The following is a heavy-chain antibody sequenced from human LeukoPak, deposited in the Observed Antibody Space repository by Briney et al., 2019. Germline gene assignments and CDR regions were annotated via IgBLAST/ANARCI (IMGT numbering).Heavy chain of an antibody. D-gene: IGHD1-26*01. V-gene: IGHV1-2*02. J-gene: IGHJ4*02. CDR3: ARDLVVGATPVDY. CDR1: GYTFTGYY. CDR2: INPNSGGT. Sequence: ASVKVSCKASGYTFTGYYMHWVRQAPGQGLEWMGWINPNSGGTNYAQKFQGRVTMTRDTSISTAYMELSRLRSDDTAVYYCARDLVVGATPVDYWGQGTLVTVSS.